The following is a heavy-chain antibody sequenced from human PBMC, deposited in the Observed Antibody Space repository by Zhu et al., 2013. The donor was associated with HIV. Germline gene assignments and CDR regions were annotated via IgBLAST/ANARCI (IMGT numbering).Heavy chain of an antibody. CDR2: INPNGGT. CDR3: ARPALTHLRSAEXLDY. CDR1: EYTFTDDY. Sequence: QVHLVQSEPEVKKPGASVKVSCKAYEYTFTDDYIHWVRQAPGQGLEWMGWINPNGGTNYAQKFQGRVTMTSDTSVNTVYLELSGLKSDDTAVYYCARPALTHLRSAEXLDYVGPGNPGPPSR. J-gene: IGHJ4*02. V-gene: IGHV1-2*02.